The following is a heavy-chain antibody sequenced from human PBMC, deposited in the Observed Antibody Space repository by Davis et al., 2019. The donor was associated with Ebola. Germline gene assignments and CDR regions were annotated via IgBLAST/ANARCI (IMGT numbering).Heavy chain of an antibody. J-gene: IGHJ4*02. Sequence: PGGSLRLSCEASGFTVSSYYMNWVRQAPGKGLEWVSVIYTAGDTYYADSVKGRFTISRDNSKNTLYLQMNSLRAEDTAVYYCATTQWLREFDNWGQGTLVTVSS. CDR2: IYTAGDT. D-gene: IGHD6-19*01. V-gene: IGHV3-53*01. CDR3: ATTQWLREFDN. CDR1: GFTVSSYY.